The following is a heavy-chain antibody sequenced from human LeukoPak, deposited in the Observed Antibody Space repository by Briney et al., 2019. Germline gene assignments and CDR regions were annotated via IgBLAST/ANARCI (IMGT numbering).Heavy chain of an antibody. CDR2: IYYSGST. V-gene: IGHV4-59*01. CDR3: ARGLWQWLVDY. Sequence: SETLSLTCTVSGGSISNYYWSWIRQPPGQGMEWIGYIYYSGSTNYNPSLKSRVNISVDTSKNQFSLKLSSVHAADTAVYYCARGLWQWLVDYWGQGTLVTVSS. J-gene: IGHJ4*02. CDR1: GGSISNYY. D-gene: IGHD6-19*01.